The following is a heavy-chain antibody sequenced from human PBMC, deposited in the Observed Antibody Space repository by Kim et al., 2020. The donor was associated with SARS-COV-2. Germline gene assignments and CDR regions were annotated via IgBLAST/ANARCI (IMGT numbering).Heavy chain of an antibody. CDR2: IKSKTDGGTT. J-gene: IGHJ4*02. CDR1: GFTFSNAW. CDR3: TTDLSSWYLPSTIYYFDY. Sequence: GGSLRLSCAASGFTFSNAWMSWVRQAPGKGLEWVGRIKSKTDGGTTDYAAPVKGRFTISRDDSKNTLYLQMNSLKTEDTAVYYCTTDLSSWYLPSTIYYFDYWGQGTLVTVSS. V-gene: IGHV3-15*01. D-gene: IGHD6-13*01.